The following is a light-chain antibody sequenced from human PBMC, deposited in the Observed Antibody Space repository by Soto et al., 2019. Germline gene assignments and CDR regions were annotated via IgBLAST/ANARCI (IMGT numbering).Light chain of an antibody. J-gene: IGKJ2*01. V-gene: IGKV3-20*01. CDR1: QSVRSNY. CDR2: DAS. CDR3: QQYGTSPYT. Sequence: EIVLTQSPGTLSLSPGERATLSCRASQSVRSNYLAWYQRKPGQAPRLLIYDASTSATGIPDRFSGSGSGTDFTLTISRLEPEDFVFYYCQQYGTSPYTFGQGTKLEIK.